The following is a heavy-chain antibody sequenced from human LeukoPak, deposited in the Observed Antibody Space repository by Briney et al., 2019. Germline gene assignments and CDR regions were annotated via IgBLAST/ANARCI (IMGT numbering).Heavy chain of an antibody. J-gene: IGHJ4*02. CDR3: ASYGGTGPLSLN. CDR2: IYSSGST. V-gene: IGHV4-61*09. CDR1: GGSISSGIYY. D-gene: IGHD4-23*01. Sequence: SQTLSLTCTVSGGSISSGIYYWSWIRQPAGKGLEWIGHIYSSGSTNYNPSLKSRVTISVDTSKNQFSLKLSSVTAADTAVYYCASYGGTGPLSLNWGQGTLVTVSS.